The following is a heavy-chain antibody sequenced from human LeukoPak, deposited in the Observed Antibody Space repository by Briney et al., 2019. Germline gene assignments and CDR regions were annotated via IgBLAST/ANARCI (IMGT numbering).Heavy chain of an antibody. V-gene: IGHV1-69*02. D-gene: IGHD2-2*02. J-gene: IGHJ4*02. CDR3: ARALSDTSDVDY. CDR2: IIPILGIA. CDR1: GGTFSSYT. Sequence: ASVKVSCKASGGTFSSYTISWVRQAPGQGLEWMGRIIPILGIANYAQKFQGRVTITADKSTSTAYMELSSLRSGDTAVHYCARALSDTSDVDYWGQGTLVTVSS.